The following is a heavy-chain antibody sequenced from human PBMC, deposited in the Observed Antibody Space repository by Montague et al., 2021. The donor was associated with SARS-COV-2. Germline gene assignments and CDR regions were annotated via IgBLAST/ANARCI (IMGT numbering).Heavy chain of an antibody. CDR3: ARHRAAAGIWYFDL. J-gene: IGHJ2*01. CDR1: GGSISSSSYY. D-gene: IGHD6-13*01. V-gene: IGHV4-39*01. CDR2: IYYSGST. Sequence: SETLSLTCTVSGGSISSSSYYWGWIRQPPGKGLEWIGSIYYSGSTYYNPSLKSRVTISVDTSKSQFSLKLSSVTAADTAVYYCARHRAAAGIWYFDLWGRGTLVTGSS.